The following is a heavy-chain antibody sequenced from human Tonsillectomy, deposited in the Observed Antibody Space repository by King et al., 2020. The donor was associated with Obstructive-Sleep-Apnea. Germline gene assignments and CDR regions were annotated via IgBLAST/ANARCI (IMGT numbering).Heavy chain of an antibody. Sequence: VQLVESGAEVKKPGASVKVSCKASGYTCINYGISWVRQAPGQGLEWMGWSSAYNSNTNYAQKIQDRITMTTDTSTSTAYMELRSLRSDDTAVYYCARDRYQLLNYWGQGTLVTVSS. CDR2: SSAYNSNT. D-gene: IGHD2-2*01. CDR1: GYTCINYG. CDR3: ARDRYQLLNY. V-gene: IGHV1-18*04. J-gene: IGHJ4*02.